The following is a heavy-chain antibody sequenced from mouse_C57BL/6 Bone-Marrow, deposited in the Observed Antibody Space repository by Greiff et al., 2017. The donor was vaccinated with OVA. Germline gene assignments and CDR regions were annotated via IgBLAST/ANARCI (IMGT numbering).Heavy chain of an antibody. CDR3: ARSSGSY. Sequence: VKLMESGAELVKPGASVKLSCKASGYTFTSYWMHWVKQRPGQGLEWIGMIHPNSGSTNYNEKFKSKATLTVDKSSSTAYMQLSSLTSEDSAVYYCARSSGSYWGQGTTLTVSS. CDR1: GYTFTSYW. V-gene: IGHV1-64*01. D-gene: IGHD3-2*02. J-gene: IGHJ2*01. CDR2: IHPNSGST.